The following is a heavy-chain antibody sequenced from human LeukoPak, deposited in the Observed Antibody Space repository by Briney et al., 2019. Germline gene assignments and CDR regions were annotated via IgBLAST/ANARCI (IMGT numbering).Heavy chain of an antibody. CDR2: ISYDGSNK. D-gene: IGHD3-9*01. CDR3: ARMYYDILTGYLYYYYMDV. V-gene: IGHV3-30*04. Sequence: PGGSLRLSCAASGFTFSSYAMHWVRQAPGKGLEWVAVISYDGSNKYYADSVKGRFTISRDNSKNTLYLQMNSLRAEDTAVYYCARMYYDILTGYLYYYYMDVWGKGTTVTISS. J-gene: IGHJ6*03. CDR1: GFTFSSYA.